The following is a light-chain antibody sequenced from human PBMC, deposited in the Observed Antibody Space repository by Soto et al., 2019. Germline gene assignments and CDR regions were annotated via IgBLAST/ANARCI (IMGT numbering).Light chain of an antibody. CDR1: QSVSSSY. Sequence: EIVLTQSPGTLSLSPVERATLSCRASQSVSSSYLAWYQQKPGQAPRLLISAASGRATGIPDRFSGSGSGTDFSLTISRLEPEDFAVYYCQQYGSSPRTFGQGTKVDIK. CDR2: AAS. CDR3: QQYGSSPRT. J-gene: IGKJ1*01. V-gene: IGKV3-20*01.